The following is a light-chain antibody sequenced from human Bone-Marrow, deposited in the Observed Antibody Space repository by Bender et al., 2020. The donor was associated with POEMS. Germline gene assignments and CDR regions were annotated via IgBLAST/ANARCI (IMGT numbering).Light chain of an antibody. CDR2: EGS. CDR1: GSDIGSYNF. Sequence: QSALTQPASVSGSPGQSITLSCTGIGSDIGSYNFVSWYQYHPGKAPKLIIYEGSKRPSGVSNRFSGSGSGNTASLTISGLQAEDEADYSCSFTHVFGTGTKVTVL. CDR3: SFTHV. V-gene: IGLV2-23*01. J-gene: IGLJ1*01.